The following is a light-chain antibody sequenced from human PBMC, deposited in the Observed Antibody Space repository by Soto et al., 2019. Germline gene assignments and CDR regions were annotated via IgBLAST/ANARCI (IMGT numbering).Light chain of an antibody. J-gene: IGKJ1*01. Sequence: DIQMTQSPSTLSASVGDTVTITCRASQNIKTWLAWHQQKPGKAPKLLIFDASTLESGVPSRFSGSGSGTDFTLTINSLQPDDFATYYCQQYNGYSPLFGQGTKVEIK. CDR1: QNIKTW. CDR2: DAS. CDR3: QQYNGYSPL. V-gene: IGKV1-5*01.